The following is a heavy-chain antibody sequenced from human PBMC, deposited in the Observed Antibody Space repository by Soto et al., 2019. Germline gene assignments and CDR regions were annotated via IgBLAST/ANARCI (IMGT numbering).Heavy chain of an antibody. CDR3: AKGGFGVWDYFDY. D-gene: IGHD3-10*01. V-gene: IGHV3-30*18. J-gene: IGHJ4*02. CDR2: ISYDGSNK. Sequence: QVQLVESGGGVVQPGRSLRLSCAASGFTFSSYGMHWVRRAPGKGLEWVAVISYDGSNKYYADSVKGRFTISRDNSKNTLYLQMNSLRAEDTAVYYCAKGGFGVWDYFDYWGQGTLVTVSS. CDR1: GFTFSSYG.